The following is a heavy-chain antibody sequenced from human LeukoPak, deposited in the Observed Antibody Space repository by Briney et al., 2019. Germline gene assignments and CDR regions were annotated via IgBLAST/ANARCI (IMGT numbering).Heavy chain of an antibody. CDR3: ASDYYDSSAFDI. CDR1: GFTFSSYS. D-gene: IGHD3-22*01. J-gene: IGHJ3*02. CDR2: ISSSSSTI. Sequence: PGGSLRLSCAASGFTFSSYSMNWVRQAPGKGLEWVSYISSSSSTIYYADSVKGRFTISRDNAKNSLYLQMNSLRAEDTAVYYCASDYYDSSAFDIWGQGTMVTVSS. V-gene: IGHV3-48*04.